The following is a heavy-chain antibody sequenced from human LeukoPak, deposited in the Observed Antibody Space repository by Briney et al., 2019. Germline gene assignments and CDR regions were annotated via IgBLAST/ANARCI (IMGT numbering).Heavy chain of an antibody. V-gene: IGHV3-48*01. CDR2: ISSSSSSI. CDR3: ARGYTYYYDSSGYYSFGY. D-gene: IGHD3-22*01. CDR1: GFTFSDYN. J-gene: IGHJ4*02. Sequence: GGSLRLSCAASGFTFSDYNVNWVRQPPGKGLEWVSYISSSSSSIYYADSVKGRFTISRDNSKNTLYLQMNSLRAEDTAVYYCARGYTYYYDSSGYYSFGYWGQGTLVTVSS.